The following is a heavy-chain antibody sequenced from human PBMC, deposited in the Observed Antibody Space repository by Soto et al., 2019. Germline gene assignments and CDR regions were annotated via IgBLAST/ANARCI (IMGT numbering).Heavy chain of an antibody. V-gene: IGHV3-23*01. J-gene: IGHJ5*01. CDR2: TGGGGSDT. CDR3: AKDALPYNGKWDWFDS. D-gene: IGHD1-20*01. Sequence: DVQLLESGGGLVQPGGSLTLSCAASRFTFSDFAMSWVRQVPGKGLEWVSSTGGGGSDTYYADSVKGRFTITRDNSKNTLYLQMDGLRDEDTAIYYCAKDALPYNGKWDWFDSWGQGTLVIVSS. CDR1: RFTFSDFA.